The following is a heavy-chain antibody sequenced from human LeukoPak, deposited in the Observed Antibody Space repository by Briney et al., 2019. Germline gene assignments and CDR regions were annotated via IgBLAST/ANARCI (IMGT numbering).Heavy chain of an antibody. CDR3: ARDAPIRDAFDI. CDR1: GFTFSSYW. J-gene: IGHJ3*02. V-gene: IGHV3-74*01. Sequence: GGSLRLSCTASGFTFSSYWMHGVRQAPGKGLVWVSRINSDGSSTSYADSVKGRFTISRDNAKNTLYLQMNSLRAEDTAVYYCARDAPIRDAFDIWGQGTMVTVSS. D-gene: IGHD2-21*01. CDR2: INSDGSST.